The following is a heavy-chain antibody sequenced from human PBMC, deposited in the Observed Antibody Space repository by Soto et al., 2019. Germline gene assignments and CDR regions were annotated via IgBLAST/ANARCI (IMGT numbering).Heavy chain of an antibody. Sequence: QVQLVESGGGVVQPGRSLRLSCAASGFTFSSYGMHWVRQAPGKGLEWVAVISYDGSNKYYADSVKGRFTISRDNSKNTLYLQMNSLRAEHTAVYYCAKELSSSWYVSYYYYGMDVWGQGTTVTVSS. CDR3: AKELSSSWYVSYYYYGMDV. CDR1: GFTFSSYG. D-gene: IGHD6-13*01. CDR2: ISYDGSNK. J-gene: IGHJ6*02. V-gene: IGHV3-30*18.